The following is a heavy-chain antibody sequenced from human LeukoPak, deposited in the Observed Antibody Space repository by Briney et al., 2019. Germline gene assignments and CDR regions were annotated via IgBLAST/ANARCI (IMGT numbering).Heavy chain of an antibody. CDR2: IIPIFGTA. V-gene: IGHV1-69*05. J-gene: IGHJ6*03. CDR3: AGGGYDPFNYYYYYYMDV. CDR1: GGTFSSYA. D-gene: IGHD5-12*01. Sequence: ASVKVSCKASGGTFSSYAISWVRQAPGQGLEWMGGIIPIFGTANYAQKFQGRVTITTDESTSTAYMELSSLRSEDTAVYYCAGGGYDPFNYYYYYYMDVWGKGTTVTVSS.